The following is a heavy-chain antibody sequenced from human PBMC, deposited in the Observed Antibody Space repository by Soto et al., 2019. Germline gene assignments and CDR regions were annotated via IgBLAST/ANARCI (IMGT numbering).Heavy chain of an antibody. J-gene: IGHJ4*02. CDR1: GYSFTSYW. D-gene: IGHD3-10*01. CDR3: ARFFWLGWFGELSAFDS. V-gene: IGHV5-51*01. CDR2: IYPDDSDDSET. Sequence: GESLKISCKGSGYSFTSYWIGWVRQMPGKGLEWMGIIYPDDSDDSETRYSPSFQGPVTISADKSITTAYLQWIKMKASDTAMYFCARFFWLGWFGELSAFDSWGQRTLVTGSS.